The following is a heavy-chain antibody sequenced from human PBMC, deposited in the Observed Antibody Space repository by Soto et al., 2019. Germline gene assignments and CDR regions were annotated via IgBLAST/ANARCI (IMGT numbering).Heavy chain of an antibody. Sequence: SETLSLTCTLSGVSITSGAYYWTWVRQHPGKGLEWIGYIYYSGNTYFSPSLKSRLTISIDTSKNQFSLKLSSVTAADTAMYYCARARLRAVYAFDFWGQGTMVT. CDR1: GVSITSGAYY. CDR2: IYYSGNT. D-gene: IGHD4-17*01. J-gene: IGHJ3*01. CDR3: ARARLRAVYAFDF. V-gene: IGHV4-31*03.